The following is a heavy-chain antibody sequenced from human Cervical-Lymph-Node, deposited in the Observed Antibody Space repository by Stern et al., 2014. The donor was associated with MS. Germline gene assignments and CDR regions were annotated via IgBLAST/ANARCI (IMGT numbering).Heavy chain of an antibody. D-gene: IGHD3-10*01. Sequence: EEQLEESGGGLVKPGGSLRLSCAASGFTFSSYSMNWVRQAPGKGLEWVSSISSSSSYIYYADSVKGRFTISRDNAKNSLYLQMNSLRAEDTAVYYCARDPITMVRGVFYWGQGTLVTVSS. CDR3: ARDPITMVRGVFY. CDR2: ISSSSSYI. CDR1: GFTFSSYS. V-gene: IGHV3-21*01. J-gene: IGHJ4*02.